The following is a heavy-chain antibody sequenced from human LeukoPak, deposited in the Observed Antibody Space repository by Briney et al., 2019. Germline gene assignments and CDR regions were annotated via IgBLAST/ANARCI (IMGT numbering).Heavy chain of an antibody. Sequence: SETLSLTCTVSGGSISSYYWSWIRQPAGKGLEWIGRIYTSGSTNYNPSLKSGVTMSVDTSKNQFSLKLSSVTAADTAVYYCASHDSPNWYFDLWGRGTLVTVSS. CDR3: ASHDSPNWYFDL. CDR2: IYTSGST. CDR1: GGSISSYY. J-gene: IGHJ2*01. V-gene: IGHV4-4*07. D-gene: IGHD2-15*01.